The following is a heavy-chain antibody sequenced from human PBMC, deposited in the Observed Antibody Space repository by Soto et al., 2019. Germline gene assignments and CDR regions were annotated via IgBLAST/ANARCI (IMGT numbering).Heavy chain of an antibody. CDR1: GGTFSSYA. CDR3: ARDRGGSITMHVLEARPDDAFDI. V-gene: IGHV1-69*13. D-gene: IGHD3-10*01. CDR2: IIPIVGTA. J-gene: IGHJ3*02. Sequence: SVKVSCKASGGTFSSYAISWVRQAPGQGLEWMGGIIPIVGTANYAQKFQGRVTITADESTSTAYMELSSLRSEDTAVYYCARDRGGSITMHVLEARPDDAFDIWGQGTMVTVSS.